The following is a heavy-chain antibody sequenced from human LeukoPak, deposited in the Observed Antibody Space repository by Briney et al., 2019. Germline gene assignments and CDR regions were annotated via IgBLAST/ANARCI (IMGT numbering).Heavy chain of an antibody. V-gene: IGHV3-30*02. Sequence: GGSLRLSCAASGFTFSSYGLYWVRQAPGKRLEGVAFICYDGGNKYYADSVKARFTISRENSKNTLYLQMNSLRAGDTAVYYFAKYRFVAGKNLFDYWGRGTLVTVSS. CDR2: ICYDGGNK. CDR3: AKYRFVAGKNLFDY. D-gene: IGHD6-13*01. J-gene: IGHJ4*02. CDR1: GFTFSSYG.